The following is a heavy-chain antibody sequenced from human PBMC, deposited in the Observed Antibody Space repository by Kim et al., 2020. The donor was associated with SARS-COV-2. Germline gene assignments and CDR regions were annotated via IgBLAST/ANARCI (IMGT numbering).Heavy chain of an antibody. CDR2: ISYDGSNK. CDR1: GFTFSSYG. Sequence: GGSLRLSCAASGFTFSSYGMHWVRQAPGKGLEWVAVISYDGSNKYYADSVKGRFTISRDNSKNTLYLQMNSLRAEDTAVYYCAKSSGLNWFDPWGQGTLVTVSS. J-gene: IGHJ5*02. D-gene: IGHD2-15*01. V-gene: IGHV3-30*18. CDR3: AKSSGLNWFDP.